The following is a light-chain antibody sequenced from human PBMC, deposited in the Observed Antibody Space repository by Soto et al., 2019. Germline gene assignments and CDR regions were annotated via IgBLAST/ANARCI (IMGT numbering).Light chain of an antibody. CDR2: EVS. Sequence: QSALTQPASVSGSPGQSITISCTGTSSDVGGFNYVSWYQQHPGKAPKVIIYEVSNRPSGVSSRFSGAKSGNTASLTISGLQADDEADYYCSSFSSSTTVLVFGGGTKLTVL. J-gene: IGLJ3*02. CDR1: SSDVGGFNY. V-gene: IGLV2-14*01. CDR3: SSFSSSTTVLV.